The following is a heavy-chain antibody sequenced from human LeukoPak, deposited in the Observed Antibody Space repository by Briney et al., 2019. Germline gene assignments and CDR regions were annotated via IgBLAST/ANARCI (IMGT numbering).Heavy chain of an antibody. D-gene: IGHD6-19*01. CDR2: IYTSGST. CDR1: GGSISSGSYY. Sequence: SQTLSLTCTVSGGSISSGSYYWSWIRQPAGKGLEWIGRIYTSGSTNYNPSLKSRVTISVDTSKNQFSLKLSSVTAAATAVYYCARGPPGRGRQWLNDNWFDPWGQGTLVTVSS. CDR3: ARGPPGRGRQWLNDNWFDP. J-gene: IGHJ5*02. V-gene: IGHV4-61*02.